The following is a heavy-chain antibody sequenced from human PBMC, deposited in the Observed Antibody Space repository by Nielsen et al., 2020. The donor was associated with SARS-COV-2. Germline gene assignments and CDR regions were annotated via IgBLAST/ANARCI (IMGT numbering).Heavy chain of an antibody. J-gene: IGHJ4*02. CDR2: ISYDGSNK. Sequence: GGSLRLSCAASGFTFSSYGMHWVRQAPGKGLEWVAVISYDGSNKYYADSVKGRFTISRDNSKNTLYLQMNSLRAGDTAVYYCAREGRKLPLDYWGQGTLVTVSS. CDR3: AREGRKLPLDY. CDR1: GFTFSSYG. V-gene: IGHV3-30*03. D-gene: IGHD5-24*01.